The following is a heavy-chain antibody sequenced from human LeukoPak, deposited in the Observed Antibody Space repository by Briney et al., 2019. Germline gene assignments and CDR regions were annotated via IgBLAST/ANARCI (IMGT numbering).Heavy chain of an antibody. CDR3: ARGGGAFCGNDCYRTFDY. CDR2: IYSDGST. Sequence: PGGSLRLPCAVSGFTVSNKYMSWVRQAPGKGLEWVSVIYSDGSTYYADSVKGRFTISRDNSRNTLYLQVNSLRVEDTAVYFCARGGGAFCGNDCYRTFDYWGQGTLLTVSS. V-gene: IGHV3-66*01. CDR1: GFTVSNKY. J-gene: IGHJ4*02. D-gene: IGHD2-21*02.